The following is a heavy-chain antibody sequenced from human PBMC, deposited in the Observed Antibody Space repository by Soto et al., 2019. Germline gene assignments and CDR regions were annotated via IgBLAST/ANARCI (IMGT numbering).Heavy chain of an antibody. V-gene: IGHV3-30-3*01. J-gene: IGHJ6*02. CDR2: ISYDGSNK. D-gene: IGHD3-9*01. CDR1: GFTFSSYA. Sequence: GGSLRLSCAASGFTFSSYAMHWVRQAPGKGLEWVAVISYDGSNKYYADSVKGRFTISRDNSKNTLYLQMNGLRAEDTAVYYCARGRRSAVDLTGYYVPYYYYGMDVWGQGTTVTVSS. CDR3: ARGRRSAVDLTGYYVPYYYYGMDV.